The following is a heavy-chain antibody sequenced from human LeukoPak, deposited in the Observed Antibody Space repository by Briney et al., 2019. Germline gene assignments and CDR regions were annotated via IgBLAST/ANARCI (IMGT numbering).Heavy chain of an antibody. J-gene: IGHJ5*02. CDR2: IYWNDDK. CDR1: VFSLSTSGVG. V-gene: IGHV2-5*01. Sequence: SGPTLVNPTQTLTLTCTFSVFSLSTSGVGVGWIRQPPGKALEWLALIYWNDDKRYSPSLKSRLTITKDTSKNQVVLTMTNMDPVDTATYYCAHRRGILLFGPQVWFDPWGQGTLVTVSS. CDR3: AHRRGILLFGPQVWFDP. D-gene: IGHD3-10*01.